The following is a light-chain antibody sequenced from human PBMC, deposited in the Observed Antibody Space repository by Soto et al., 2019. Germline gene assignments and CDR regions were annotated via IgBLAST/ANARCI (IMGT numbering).Light chain of an antibody. J-gene: IGKJ5*01. CDR1: QDIAAY. V-gene: IGKV1-12*01. CDR3: QQAYSFPIT. CDR2: AAS. Sequence: IQMTQSPPFLSSSVGDRVTITCRASQDIAAYLAWYQHKPGRAPELLIHAASSLQSGVPSRFSGSGSGTDFTLTINSLQPEDFATYYCQQAYSFPITFGQGTRLEIK.